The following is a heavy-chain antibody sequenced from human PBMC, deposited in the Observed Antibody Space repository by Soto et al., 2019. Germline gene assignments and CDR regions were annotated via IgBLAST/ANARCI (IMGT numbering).Heavy chain of an antibody. Sequence: DVQLAESGGGLVQPGGSLRLSCVASGQTFNRYWMSWVRQAPGKGLEWVANIKQDGSEEYYVDSVKGRFTISRDNAKKSLYLQMNSLRAEDTATYYCVITHFDSGSFDFYGMDVGGQGTTVIVSS. CDR3: VITHFDSGSFDFYGMDV. D-gene: IGHD3-3*01. CDR1: GQTFNRYW. CDR2: IKQDGSEE. J-gene: IGHJ6*02. V-gene: IGHV3-7*03.